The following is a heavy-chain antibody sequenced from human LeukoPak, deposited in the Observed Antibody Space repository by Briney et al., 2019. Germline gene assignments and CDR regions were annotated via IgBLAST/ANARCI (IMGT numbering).Heavy chain of an antibody. CDR3: AKAFREDGDFHPFDY. Sequence: GGSLRLSCAAFGFTFNRCAMTWVRQAPGKGLEWVSTMRTSGGSEYYADSVKGRFAISRDNSKNTLYLQMNSLRAEDTAVYYCAKAFREDGDFHPFDYWGQGTLVTVSS. CDR1: GFTFNRCA. D-gene: IGHD4-17*01. J-gene: IGHJ4*02. CDR2: MRTSGGSE. V-gene: IGHV3-23*01.